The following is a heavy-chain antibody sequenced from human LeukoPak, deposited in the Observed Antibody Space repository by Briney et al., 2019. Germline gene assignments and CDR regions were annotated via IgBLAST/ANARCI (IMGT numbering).Heavy chain of an antibody. D-gene: IGHD1-1*01. J-gene: IGHJ6*02. CDR2: ISAYNGNT. CDR3: ARDRRVQLEGEYYYGMDV. V-gene: IGHV1-18*01. Sequence: ASVKVSCKASGYTFTSYGISWVRQAPGQGLEWMGWISAYNGNTNYAQKLQGRVTMTTDTSTSTAYMELRSLRSDDTAAYYCARDRRVQLEGEYYYGMDVWGQGTTVTVSS. CDR1: GYTFTSYG.